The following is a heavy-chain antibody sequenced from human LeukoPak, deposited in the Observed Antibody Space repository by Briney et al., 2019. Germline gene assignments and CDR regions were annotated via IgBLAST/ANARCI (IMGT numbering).Heavy chain of an antibody. CDR1: GFTFDDYA. Sequence: GGSLRLSCAASGFTFDDYAMHWVRQAPGKGLEWVSGISWNSGSIGYADSVKGRFTISRDNAKNSLYLQMNSLRAEDMALYYCAKASIAVAGPAYFDYWGPGTLVTVSS. CDR3: AKASIAVAGPAYFDY. J-gene: IGHJ4*02. V-gene: IGHV3-9*03. CDR2: ISWNSGSI. D-gene: IGHD6-19*01.